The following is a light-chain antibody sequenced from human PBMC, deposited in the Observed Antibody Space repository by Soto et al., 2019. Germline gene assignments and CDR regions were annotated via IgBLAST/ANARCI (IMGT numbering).Light chain of an antibody. CDR3: QQYDHLPLT. CDR1: QDISNY. V-gene: IGKV1-33*01. CDR2: DAS. J-gene: IGKJ4*01. Sequence: DIQMTQSPSSLSASVGDRVTITCQARQDISNYLNWYQQKPGKAPKLLIYDASNLETGVPSRFSGSGSGTDFTFTISSLQPEDIATYYCQQYDHLPLTFGGGTKVEIK.